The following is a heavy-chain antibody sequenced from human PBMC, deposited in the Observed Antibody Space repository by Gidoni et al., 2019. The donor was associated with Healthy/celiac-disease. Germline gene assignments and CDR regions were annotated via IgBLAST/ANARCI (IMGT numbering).Heavy chain of an antibody. CDR2: ISYDGSNK. V-gene: IGHV3-30-3*01. CDR1: GFTVSSYA. D-gene: IGHD3-22*01. J-gene: IGHJ4*02. CDR3: ARDLTLYYYDSSGYFDY. Sequence: QVQLVESGGGVVQPGRSLRLLCAACGFTVSSYAMPWVRQAPGKGLGWVAVISYDGSNKYYADSVKGRFTISRDNSKNTLYLQMNSLRAEDTAVYYCARDLTLYYYDSSGYFDYWGQGTLVTVSS.